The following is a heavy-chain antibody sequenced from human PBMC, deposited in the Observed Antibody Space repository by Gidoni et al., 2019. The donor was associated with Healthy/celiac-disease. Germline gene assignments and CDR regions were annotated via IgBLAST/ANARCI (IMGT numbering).Heavy chain of an antibody. D-gene: IGHD4-17*01. CDR1: GGTFSSYA. V-gene: IGHV1-69*04. CDR2: IIPLLGIA. J-gene: IGHJ6*02. CDR3: ASYGDYADYYYGMDV. Sequence: VKVSCKASGGTFSSYAISWVRQAPGQGLEWMGRIIPLLGIANYAQKFQGRVTITADKSTSTAYMELSSLRSEDTAVYYCASYGDYADYYYGMDVWGQGTTVTVSS.